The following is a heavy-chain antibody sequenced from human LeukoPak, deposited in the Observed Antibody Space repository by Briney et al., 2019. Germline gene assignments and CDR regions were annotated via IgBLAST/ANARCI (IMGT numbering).Heavy chain of an antibody. V-gene: IGHV4-61*02. CDR1: GGSISSGSYY. CDR2: IYTSGST. Sequence: SETLSLTCTVSGGSISSGSYYWSWIRQPAGKGLEWIGRIYTSGSTNYNPSLKSRVTISVDTSKNQFSLKLSSVTAADTAVYYCARAKVNWNFLYYFDYWGQGTLVTVSS. D-gene: IGHD1-7*01. CDR3: ARAKVNWNFLYYFDY. J-gene: IGHJ4*02.